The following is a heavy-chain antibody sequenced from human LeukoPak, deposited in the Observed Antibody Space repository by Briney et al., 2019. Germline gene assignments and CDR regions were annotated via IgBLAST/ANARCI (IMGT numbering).Heavy chain of an antibody. Sequence: PGGSLRLSCAASGFTVSSNYMSWVRQAPGKGLEWVSSISSSSSYIYYADSVKGRFTISRDSAKNSLYLQMNSLRAEDTAVYYCARDASRIAVDHFDYWGQGTLVTVSS. CDR3: ARDASRIAVDHFDY. D-gene: IGHD6-19*01. CDR1: GFTVSSNY. CDR2: ISSSSSYI. J-gene: IGHJ4*02. V-gene: IGHV3-21*01.